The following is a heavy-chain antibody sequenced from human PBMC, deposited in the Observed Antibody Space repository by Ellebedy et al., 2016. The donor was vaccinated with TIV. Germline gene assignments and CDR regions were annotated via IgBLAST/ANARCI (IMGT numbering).Heavy chain of an antibody. CDR1: GFSLNTSGVG. J-gene: IGHJ4*02. CDR3: ARAWGGSCFVY. D-gene: IGHD2-2*03. V-gene: IGHV2-5*02. Sequence: SGPTLVKPTQTLTLTCTFSGFSLNTSGVGVGWIRQPPGKALEWLAFIYWDDDKRYSPSLESRLTITKDTSKNQVVLTMTNMDPVDTATYYCARAWGGSCFVYWGQGTLVTVSS. CDR2: IYWDDDK.